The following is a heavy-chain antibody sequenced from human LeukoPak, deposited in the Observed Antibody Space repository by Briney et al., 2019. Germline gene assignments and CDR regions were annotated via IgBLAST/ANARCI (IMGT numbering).Heavy chain of an antibody. J-gene: IGHJ4*02. CDR2: IKQDGSKK. Sequence: GGSLRLSCSASGFTFSTYWMSWVRQAPGKGLEWVANIKQDGSKKSYVDSVKGRFTISRDNAKNSLYLQMNSLRAEDTAIYYCTRVGNIDEGIDSWGRGPLAPV. V-gene: IGHV3-7*04. CDR3: TRVGNIDEGIDS. D-gene: IGHD3-9*01. CDR1: GFTFSTYW.